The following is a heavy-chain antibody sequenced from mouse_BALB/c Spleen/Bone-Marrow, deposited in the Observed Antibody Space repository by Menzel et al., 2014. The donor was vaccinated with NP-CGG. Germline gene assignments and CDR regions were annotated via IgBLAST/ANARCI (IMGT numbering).Heavy chain of an antibody. Sequence: QVQLQQSRPGLVAPSQSLSITCTVSGFSLTGYGVNWVRQPPGKGLEWLGMIWGDGSTDYNSALKSRLSISKDNSKSQVLLKMNSLQTDDTARYYCASSTMITTGFAYWGQGTLVTVSA. CDR1: GFSLTGYG. D-gene: IGHD2-4*01. V-gene: IGHV2-6-7*01. CDR2: IWGDGST. CDR3: ASSTMITTGFAY. J-gene: IGHJ3*01.